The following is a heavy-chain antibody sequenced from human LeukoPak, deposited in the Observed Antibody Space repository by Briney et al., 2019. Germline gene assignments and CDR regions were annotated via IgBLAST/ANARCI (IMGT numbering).Heavy chain of an antibody. V-gene: IGHV3-33*01. J-gene: IGHJ5*02. CDR2: IWYDGSNK. Sequence: GGSLRLSCAASGFTFSGYGMHWVRQAPGKGLEWVAVIWYDGSNKYYADSVKGRFTISRDNSKNTLYLQMNSLRAEDTAVYYCARDVGWLRVLDWFDPWGQGTLVTVSS. CDR1: GFTFSGYG. CDR3: ARDVGWLRVLDWFDP. D-gene: IGHD5-12*01.